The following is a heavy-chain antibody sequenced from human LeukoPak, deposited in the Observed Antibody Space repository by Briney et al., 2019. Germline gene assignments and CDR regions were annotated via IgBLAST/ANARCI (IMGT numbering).Heavy chain of an antibody. Sequence: PGGSLRLSCAASGFTFSRNWMHWVRQAPGKGLVWVSRINRDGSSTNYADSVKGRFTISRDNAKNTLYLQMNGLRAEDTAVYYCAREGVGYYDLWGQGTLVTVSS. D-gene: IGHD3-22*01. V-gene: IGHV3-74*01. J-gene: IGHJ4*02. CDR3: AREGVGYYDL. CDR2: INRDGSST. CDR1: GFTFSRNW.